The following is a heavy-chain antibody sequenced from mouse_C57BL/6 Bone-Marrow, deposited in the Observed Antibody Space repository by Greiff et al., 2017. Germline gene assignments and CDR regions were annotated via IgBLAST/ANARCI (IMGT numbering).Heavy chain of an antibody. CDR1: GYTFTSYW. CDR3: AVMAGVGYYAMDY. V-gene: IGHV1-64*01. Sequence: QVQLQQPGAELVKPGASVKLSCKASGYTFTSYWMHWVKQRPGPGLEWIGMIHPNSGSTNYNEKFQSKATLTVDKSSSTAYMQLSSLTSADSAVYYCAVMAGVGYYAMDYWGQGTSVTVSS. J-gene: IGHJ4*01. CDR2: IHPNSGST. D-gene: IGHD2-3*01.